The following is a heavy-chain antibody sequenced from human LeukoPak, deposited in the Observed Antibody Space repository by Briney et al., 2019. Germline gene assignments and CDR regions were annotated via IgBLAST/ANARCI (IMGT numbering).Heavy chain of an antibody. CDR2: ISYDGSTK. J-gene: IGHJ4*02. CDR1: GFTFSSYT. CDR3: AREKGRFGDLPIDY. D-gene: IGHD3-10*01. Sequence: GGSLRLSCAASGFTFSSYTMHWVRQAPGKGLEWVAVISYDGSTKYYADSVKGRFTISRDNSKNTLYLQMNSLRAEDTAMYYCAREKGRFGDLPIDYWGQGTLLTVSS. V-gene: IGHV3-30*04.